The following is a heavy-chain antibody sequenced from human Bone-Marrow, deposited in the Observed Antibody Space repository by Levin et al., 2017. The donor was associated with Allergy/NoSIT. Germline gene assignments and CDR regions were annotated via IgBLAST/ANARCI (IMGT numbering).Heavy chain of an antibody. D-gene: IGHD3-10*01. CDR1: GYTLTDLS. CDR2: YDAEDGKK. CDR3: ATGGVPLLSSWFDP. V-gene: IGHV1-24*01. Sequence: GESLKISCKVSGYTLTDLSMHWVRQAPGKGLEWMGTYDAEDGKKIYAQKFQGRVTMTEDTSTDTAYMELSSLISEDTAVYYCATGGVPLLSSWFDPWGQGTLVTVSS. J-gene: IGHJ5*02.